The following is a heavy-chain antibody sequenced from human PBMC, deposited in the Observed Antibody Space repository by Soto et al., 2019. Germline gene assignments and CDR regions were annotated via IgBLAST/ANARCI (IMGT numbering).Heavy chain of an antibody. J-gene: IGHJ6*02. Sequence: GGSLRLSCAASGFTFSSYAMSWVRQAPGKGLEWVSAISGSGGSTYYADSVKGRFTISSDNSKNTLYLQMNSLRAEDTAVYYCAKAGPWSGYYNRGYYYGMDVWGQGTTVTVSS. CDR1: GFTFSSYA. CDR2: ISGSGGST. V-gene: IGHV3-23*01. CDR3: AKAGPWSGYYNRGYYYGMDV. D-gene: IGHD3-3*01.